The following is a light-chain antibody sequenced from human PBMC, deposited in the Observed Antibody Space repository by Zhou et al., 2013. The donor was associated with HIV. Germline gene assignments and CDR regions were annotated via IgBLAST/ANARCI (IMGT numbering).Light chain of an antibody. CDR3: QHYNNWPRT. CDR2: DAS. V-gene: IGKV3-15*01. J-gene: IGKJ3*01. CDR1: QSVYSN. Sequence: EIVMTQSPVTLSVSPGERATLFCRASQSVYSNLAWYQQKPGQAPRLLIYDASTRATGIPARFSGSGSGTDYTLTISSLQSEDFAIYFCQHYNNWPRTFGPGTKVDIK.